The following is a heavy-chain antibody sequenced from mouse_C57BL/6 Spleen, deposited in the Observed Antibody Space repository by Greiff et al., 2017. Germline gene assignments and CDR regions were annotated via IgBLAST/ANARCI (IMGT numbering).Heavy chain of an antibody. V-gene: IGHV5-9*01. Sequence: EVKVQESGGGLVKPGGSLKLSCAASGFTFSSYTMSWVRQTPEKRLEWVATISGGGGNTYYPDSVKGRFTISRDNAKNTMYLQMSSLRSEDTALYYCARQPVAGWFAYWGQGTLVTVSA. CDR2: ISGGGGNT. CDR1: GFTFSSYT. J-gene: IGHJ3*01. CDR3: ARQPVAGWFAY.